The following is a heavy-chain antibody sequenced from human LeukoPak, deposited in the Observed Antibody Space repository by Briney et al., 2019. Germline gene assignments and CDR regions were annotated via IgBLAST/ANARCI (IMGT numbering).Heavy chain of an antibody. CDR3: ARRNVLTEGEAFDI. Sequence: PSETLSLTCAVSGGSLSSYYWTWVRHPPGTGLEWIAYVYNSGNTNYNPFLRSRVTISVDASKNQFSLKLNSVTAADTAVYYCARRNVLTEGEAFDIWGQGTLVTVSS. J-gene: IGHJ3*02. CDR1: GGSLSSYY. CDR2: VYNSGNT. D-gene: IGHD3-16*01. V-gene: IGHV4-59*08.